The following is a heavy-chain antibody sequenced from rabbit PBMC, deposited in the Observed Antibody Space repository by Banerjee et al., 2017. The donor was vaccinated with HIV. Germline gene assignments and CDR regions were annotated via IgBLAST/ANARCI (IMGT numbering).Heavy chain of an antibody. V-gene: IGHV1S40*01. CDR3: ARDVVDSSGYSFKL. CDR2: IYTGSSGST. D-gene: IGHD1-1*01. CDR1: GFSFSSSDY. J-gene: IGHJ4*01. Sequence: QSLEESGGDLVKPGASLTLTCTASGFSFSSSDYMCWVRQAPGKGLEWIGCIYTGSSGSTYYANWAKGRFTISKTSSTTVTLQMTSLTAADTATYFCARDVVDSSGYSFKLWGPGTLVTVS.